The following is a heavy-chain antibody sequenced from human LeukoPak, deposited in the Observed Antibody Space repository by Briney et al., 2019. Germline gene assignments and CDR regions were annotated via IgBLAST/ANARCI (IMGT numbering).Heavy chain of an antibody. CDR2: RYYSGGS. D-gene: IGHD3-10*01. CDR3: ARDRGARDAFDI. Sequence: PSETLSLTCSVFGGYVSSSSHYWGWIRQPPGKGLEWIGSRYYSGGSYRNPSIHSRVTMSVDPSKNQLSLRLSSVSVAARAVCYCARDRGARDAFDIWGQGTMVSVSS. J-gene: IGHJ3*02. V-gene: IGHV4-39*01. CDR1: GGYVSSSSHY.